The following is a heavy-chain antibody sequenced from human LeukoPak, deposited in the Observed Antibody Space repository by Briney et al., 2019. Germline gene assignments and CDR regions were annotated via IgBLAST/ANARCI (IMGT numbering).Heavy chain of an antibody. CDR2: ISYDGSNK. D-gene: IGHD5-18*01. CDR1: GFTFSSYA. Sequence: GGSLRLSCAASGFTFSSYAMHWVRQAPGKGLEWVAVISYDGSNKYYADSVKGRFTISRDNSKNTLYLQMNSLRAEDTAVYYCARDLGDTAMFTFDYWGQGTLVTASS. CDR3: ARDLGDTAMFTFDY. V-gene: IGHV3-30*04. J-gene: IGHJ4*02.